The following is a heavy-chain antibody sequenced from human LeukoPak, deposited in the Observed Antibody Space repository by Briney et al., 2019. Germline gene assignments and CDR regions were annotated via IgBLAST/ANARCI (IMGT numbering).Heavy chain of an antibody. V-gene: IGHV4-61*02. Sequence: TSETLSLTCTVSGGSISSGSYYWSWIRQPAGKGLEWIGRIYTSGSTNYNPSLKSRVTISVDTSKNQFSLKLSSVTAADTAVYYCARGDYYYYYMDVWGKGTTVTISS. CDR1: GGSISSGSYY. CDR3: ARGDYYYYYMDV. J-gene: IGHJ6*03. CDR2: IYTSGST.